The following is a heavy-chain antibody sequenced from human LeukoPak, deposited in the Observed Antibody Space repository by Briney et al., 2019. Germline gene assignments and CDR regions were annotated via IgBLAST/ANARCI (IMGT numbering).Heavy chain of an antibody. J-gene: IGHJ4*02. V-gene: IGHV1-2*06. Sequence: ASVKVSCKASGYTFTGYYMHWVRQAPGQGLEWMGRINPNSGGTNYAQKFQGRVTMTRDTSTSTVYMELSSLRSEDTAVYYCARIIRYYDSSGYLQYYFDYWGQGTLVTVSS. D-gene: IGHD3-22*01. CDR1: GYTFTGYY. CDR3: ARIIRYYDSSGYLQYYFDY. CDR2: INPNSGGT.